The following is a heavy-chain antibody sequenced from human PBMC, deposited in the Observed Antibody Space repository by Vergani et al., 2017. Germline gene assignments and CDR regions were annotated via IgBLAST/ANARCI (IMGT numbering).Heavy chain of an antibody. CDR1: GFTFSSNG. D-gene: IGHD6-13*01. Sequence: QVQLVESGGGVVLPGRSLRLSCAAAGFTFSSNGMHWVRQAPGKGLEWVAVIIYDGSNKYYADSVKGRFTISRDNSRNTLYLQMNSMRAEDTAVYYCAKEGSSGWYSPFDIWGQGTMVTVSS. CDR2: IIYDGSNK. CDR3: AKEGSSGWYSPFDI. V-gene: IGHV3-30*18. J-gene: IGHJ3*02.